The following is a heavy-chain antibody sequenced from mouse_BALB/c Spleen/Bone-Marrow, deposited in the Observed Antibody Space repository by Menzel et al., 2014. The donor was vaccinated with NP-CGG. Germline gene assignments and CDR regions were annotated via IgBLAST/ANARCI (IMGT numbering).Heavy chain of an antibody. CDR2: IDPETGGT. CDR1: GYTFTDYE. D-gene: IGHD1-1*01. V-gene: IGHV1-15*01. Sequence: VNVVESGAELVRPGASVTLSCKASGYTFTDYEMHWVKQTPVHGLEWIGAIDPETGGTAYNQKFKGKATLTADKSSSTAYMELRSLTPEDSAVYYCTREGYYGSSPAWFAYWGQGTLVTVSA. CDR3: TREGYYGSSPAWFAY. J-gene: IGHJ3*01.